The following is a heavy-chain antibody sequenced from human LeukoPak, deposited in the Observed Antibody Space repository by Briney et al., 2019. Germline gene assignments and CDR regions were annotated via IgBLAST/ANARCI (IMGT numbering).Heavy chain of an antibody. CDR1: GYTFTSYG. CDR3: ARSRCSSTSCYSNFQH. CDR2: ISAYNGNT. Sequence: ASVKVSCKASGYTFTSYGISWVRQAPGQGLEWMGWISAYNGNTNYAQKLQGRVTMTTDTSTSTAYMELRSLRSDDTAVYYCARSRCSSTSCYSNFQHWSQGTLVTVSS. D-gene: IGHD2-2*01. V-gene: IGHV1-18*01. J-gene: IGHJ1*01.